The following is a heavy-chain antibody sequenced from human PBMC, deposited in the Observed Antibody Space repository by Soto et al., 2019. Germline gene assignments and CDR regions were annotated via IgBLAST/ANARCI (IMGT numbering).Heavy chain of an antibody. Sequence: SETLSLTCAVYGGSFSGYYWSWIRQPPGKGLEWIGEINHSGSTNYNPSLKSRVTISVDTSKNQFSLKLSSVTAADTAVYYCARGGRVYDFWSGSVENNWFDPWGQGTLVTVSS. CDR3: ARGGRVYDFWSGSVENNWFDP. D-gene: IGHD3-3*01. CDR2: INHSGST. CDR1: GGSFSGYY. J-gene: IGHJ5*02. V-gene: IGHV4-34*01.